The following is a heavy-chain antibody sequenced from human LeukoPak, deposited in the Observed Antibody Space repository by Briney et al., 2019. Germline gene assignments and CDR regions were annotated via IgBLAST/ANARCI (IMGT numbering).Heavy chain of an antibody. D-gene: IGHD6-13*01. V-gene: IGHV1-69*13. CDR1: GGTFSSYA. Sequence: SVKVSCKASGGTFSSYAISWVRQAPGQGLEWMGGIIPIFGTANYAQKFQGRVTITADESTSTAYMELSSLRSEDMAVYYCATDLAAGYSSSWYSVGWGQGTLVTVSS. CDR2: IIPIFGTA. CDR3: ATDLAAGYSSSWYSVG. J-gene: IGHJ4*02.